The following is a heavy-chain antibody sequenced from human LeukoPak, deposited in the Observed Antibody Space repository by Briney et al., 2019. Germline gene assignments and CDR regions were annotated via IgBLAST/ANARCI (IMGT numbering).Heavy chain of an antibody. D-gene: IGHD3/OR15-3a*01. J-gene: IGHJ4*02. CDR3: AKDTWRDWGYY. V-gene: IGHV3-23*01. CDR1: GFTFSSYA. Sequence: GGSLRLSCAASGFTFSSYAMSWVRQAPGKGLEWVSAISGSGSSTYYADSVKGRFTISRDNSKNTLYLQMNSLRAEDTAVYYCAKDTWRDWGYYWGQGTLVTVSS. CDR2: ISGSGSST.